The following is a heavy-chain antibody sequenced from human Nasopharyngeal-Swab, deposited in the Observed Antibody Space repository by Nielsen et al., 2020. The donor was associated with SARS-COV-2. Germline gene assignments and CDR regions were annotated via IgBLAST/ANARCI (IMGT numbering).Heavy chain of an antibody. V-gene: IGHV1-8*01. Sequence: ASVKVSCKASGYTFTSYDINWERQATGQGLEWMGWMNPNSGNTGYAQKFQGRVTMTRNTSISTAYMELSSLRSEDTAVYYCARGRGGWFGELFDYWGQGTLVTVSS. CDR3: ARGRGGWFGELFDY. J-gene: IGHJ4*02. CDR2: MNPNSGNT. CDR1: GYTFTSYD. D-gene: IGHD3-10*01.